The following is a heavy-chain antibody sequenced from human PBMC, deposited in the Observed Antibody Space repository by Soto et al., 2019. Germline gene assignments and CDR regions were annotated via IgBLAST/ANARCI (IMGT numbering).Heavy chain of an antibody. D-gene: IGHD3-16*02. CDR2: IKSKTDGRTT. CDR1: GSTFSNAW. V-gene: IGHV3-15*01. J-gene: IGHJ4*02. Sequence: EVQLVESGGDLVKPGGSLTRSCAASGSTFSNAWLSWVRQAPGKGLEWVGRIKSKTDGRTTHYAAPVQGRFTIAKVDSKNILYLYMSSLKTEDTAMYYCSTYDSIWGSDRYRWAYLGQGTLVTVSS. CDR3: STYDSIWGSDRYRWAY.